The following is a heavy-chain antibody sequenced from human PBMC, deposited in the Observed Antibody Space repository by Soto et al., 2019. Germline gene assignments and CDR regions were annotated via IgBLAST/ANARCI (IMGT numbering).Heavy chain of an antibody. CDR2: LTPIFGTP. Sequence: QVQVVQSGAEVEKPGSSVKVSCKASGGTFSSYVITWVRQAPGQGLEWLGGLTPIFGTPNYAQKFKDRLTLTVDESTATAYMVLSSLRCEDTALYYCASACYEDTAMDVWGQGTLVTVSS. J-gene: IGHJ4*02. D-gene: IGHD5-18*01. V-gene: IGHV1-69*01. CDR3: ASACYEDTAMDV. CDR1: GGTFSSYV.